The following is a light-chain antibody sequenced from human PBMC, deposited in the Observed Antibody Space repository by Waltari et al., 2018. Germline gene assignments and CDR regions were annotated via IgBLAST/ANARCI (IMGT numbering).Light chain of an antibody. Sequence: AIRITQSPSSLSASTRDRVTITCRASQSISSYLSWYQQKPGKDPKVLIYAASTLQSGVPSRFSGSGSGTDFTLTISCLQSEDFAIYYCQQYYSSPATFGQGTKVEIK. CDR1: QSISSY. CDR2: AAS. V-gene: IGKV1-8*01. CDR3: QQYYSSPAT. J-gene: IGKJ1*01.